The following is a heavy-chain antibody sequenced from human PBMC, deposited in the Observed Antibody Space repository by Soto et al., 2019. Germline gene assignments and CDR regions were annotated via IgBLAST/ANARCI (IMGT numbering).Heavy chain of an antibody. CDR1: GFTFDDYA. CDR3: AKGKYYYGLVDY. V-gene: IGHV3-9*01. D-gene: IGHD3-10*01. J-gene: IGHJ4*02. Sequence: LRLSCAASGFTFDDYAMHWVRQAPGKGLEWVSGISWNSGSIGYADSVKGRFTISRDNAKNSLYLQMNSLRAEDTALYYCAKGKYYYGLVDYWGQGTLVTVSS. CDR2: ISWNSGSI.